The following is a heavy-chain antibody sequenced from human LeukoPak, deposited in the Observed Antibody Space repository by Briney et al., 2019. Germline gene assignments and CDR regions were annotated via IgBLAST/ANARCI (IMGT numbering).Heavy chain of an antibody. J-gene: IGHJ6*02. CDR3: ARALGKAAMNYYYGMDV. Sequence: ASVKVSCKASGYTFTSYRISWVRQAPGQGLEWMGWISAYNGNTNYAQKLQGRVTMTTDTSTSTAYMELRSLRSDDTAVYYCARALGKAAMNYYYGMDVWGQGTTVTVSS. CDR2: ISAYNGNT. CDR1: GYTFTSYR. D-gene: IGHD2-2*01. V-gene: IGHV1-18*01.